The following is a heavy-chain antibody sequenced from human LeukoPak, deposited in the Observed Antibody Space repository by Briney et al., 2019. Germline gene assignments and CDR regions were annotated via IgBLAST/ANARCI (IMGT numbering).Heavy chain of an antibody. V-gene: IGHV3-30*18. Sequence: GGSLRLSCAASGFTFSSYGMHWVRQAPGKGLEWVAVISYHGSNKYYADSMKGRFTISRDNSKNTLYLQMNSLRAEDTAMYYCAKGHSSGWYYFDYWGQGTLVTVSS. CDR1: GFTFSSYG. CDR2: ISYHGSNK. D-gene: IGHD6-19*01. CDR3: AKGHSSGWYYFDY. J-gene: IGHJ4*02.